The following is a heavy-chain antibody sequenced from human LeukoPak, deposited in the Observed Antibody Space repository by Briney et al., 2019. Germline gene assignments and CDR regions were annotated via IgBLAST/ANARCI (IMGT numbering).Heavy chain of an antibody. J-gene: IGHJ4*02. Sequence: PGGSLRLSCTAYAFTFSDCDMNWFRQAPGKGLQWVSSISYMGDHRYYADSAKGRFTISRDNAKNSLYLKMDNLRADDTAVYYCGKAFPPLRVAAAGDYWGQGTLVTVSS. CDR3: GKAFPPLRVAAAGDY. CDR2: ISYMGDHR. CDR1: AFTFSDCD. D-gene: IGHD6-25*01. V-gene: IGHV3-21*06.